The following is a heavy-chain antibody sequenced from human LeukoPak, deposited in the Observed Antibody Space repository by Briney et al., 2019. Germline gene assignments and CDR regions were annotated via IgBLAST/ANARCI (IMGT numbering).Heavy chain of an antibody. CDR3: RGGDSSGYYYVFFDY. V-gene: IGHV4-39*01. CDR2: IYYSGST. D-gene: IGHD3-22*01. CDR1: GGSISSSSYD. J-gene: IGHJ4*02. Sequence: SETLSLTCTVSGGSISSSSYDWGWIRQPPGKGLEWIGSIYYSGSTYYNPSLKSRVTISVDTSKNQFSLKLSSVTAADTAVYYCRGGDSSGYYYVFFDYWGQGTLVTVSS.